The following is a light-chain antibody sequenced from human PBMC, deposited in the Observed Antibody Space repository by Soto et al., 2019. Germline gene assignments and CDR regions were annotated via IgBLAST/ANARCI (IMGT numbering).Light chain of an antibody. CDR1: SSDVGGYNY. CDR2: DVT. J-gene: IGLJ2*01. CDR3: SSYTSSNTLVV. Sequence: QSALTQPASVSGSPGQSITISCTGTSSDVGGYNYVSWYQQRPGKAPKLMIYDVTNRPSGVSNRFSGSKSGNTASLTISGLQAEDEADYYCSSYTSSNTLVVFGGGTKLTVL. V-gene: IGLV2-14*01.